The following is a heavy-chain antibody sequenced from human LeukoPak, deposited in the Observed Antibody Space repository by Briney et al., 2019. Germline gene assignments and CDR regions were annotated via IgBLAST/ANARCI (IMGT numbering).Heavy chain of an antibody. Sequence: SETLSLTCTVSGGSISSSSYYWGWIRQPPGKGLEWIGSIYYSGSTNYNPSLKSRVTISVDTSKNQFSLKLSSVTAADTAVYYCARDSEDIVLMVYAILDYWGQGTLVTVSS. CDR1: GGSISSSSYY. CDR2: IYYSGST. J-gene: IGHJ4*02. D-gene: IGHD2-8*01. CDR3: ARDSEDIVLMVYAILDY. V-gene: IGHV4-39*07.